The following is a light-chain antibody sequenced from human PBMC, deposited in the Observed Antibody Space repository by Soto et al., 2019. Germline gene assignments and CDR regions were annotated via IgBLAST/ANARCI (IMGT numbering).Light chain of an antibody. V-gene: IGKV1-33*01. CDR2: DAS. J-gene: IGKJ3*01. Sequence: DIQMTQSPSSLSASVGDRVTITCRASQDIDIYLHWYQQKPGKAPQLLIYDASNLETGVPSRFSGSGSGTDFTFTISGLQPEDFATYYCQQYDNLPLFTFGPGTKVDI. CDR3: QQYDNLPLFT. CDR1: QDIDIY.